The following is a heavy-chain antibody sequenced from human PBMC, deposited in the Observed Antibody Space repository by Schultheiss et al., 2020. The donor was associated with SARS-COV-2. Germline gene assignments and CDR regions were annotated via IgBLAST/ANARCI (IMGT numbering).Heavy chain of an antibody. V-gene: IGHV3-21*01. D-gene: IGHD2-2*02. CDR1: GFTFSSYS. CDR3: AREDCSSTSCYTPSIPYYYYGMDV. CDR2: ISSSSSYI. J-gene: IGHJ6*02. Sequence: GGSLRLSCAASGFTFSSYSMNWVRQAPGKGLEWVSSISSSSSYIYYADSVKGRFTISRDNAKNSLYLQMNSLRAEDTAVYYCAREDCSSTSCYTPSIPYYYYGMDVCGQGTTVTVSS.